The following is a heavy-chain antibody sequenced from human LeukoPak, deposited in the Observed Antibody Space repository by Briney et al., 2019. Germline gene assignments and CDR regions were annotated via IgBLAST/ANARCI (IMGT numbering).Heavy chain of an antibody. CDR3: ARHWADIAAAPFPYGMDV. CDR2: IYYSGST. Sequence: PSETLSLTCTVSGGSLCSYYWSCIRQPPGKGLGWIGYIYYSGSTNYNPSLKSRVTISVDTSKNQFSLKLSSVTAADTAVYYCARHWADIAAAPFPYGMDVWGQGTTVTVSS. CDR1: GGSLCSYY. V-gene: IGHV4-59*08. J-gene: IGHJ6*02. D-gene: IGHD6-13*01.